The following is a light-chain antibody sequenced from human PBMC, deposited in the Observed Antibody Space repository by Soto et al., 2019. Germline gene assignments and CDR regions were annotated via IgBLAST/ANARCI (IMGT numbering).Light chain of an antibody. V-gene: IGKV1-39*01. J-gene: IGKJ5*01. CDR2: VAS. CDR1: QSTNTY. Sequence: DIQMTHCPSSLCASVGGGVSVACVTSQSTNTYLNWYQQKPGKAPKLLIYVASTLQSGVPSRFSGSGSGTDFTLTVSSLQPEDFATYYCQQSYTTPITFGQGTRLEI. CDR3: QQSYTTPIT.